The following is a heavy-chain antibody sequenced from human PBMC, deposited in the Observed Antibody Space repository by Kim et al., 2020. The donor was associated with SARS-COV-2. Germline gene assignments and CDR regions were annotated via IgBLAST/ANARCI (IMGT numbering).Heavy chain of an antibody. V-gene: IGHV3-48*02. D-gene: IGHD6-19*01. CDR3: ARDLPGWLVRDY. J-gene: IGHJ4*02. Sequence: YYQDSVKGRFTISRDNAKNSLYLQMNSLRDEDTAVYYCARDLPGWLVRDYWGQGTLVTVSS.